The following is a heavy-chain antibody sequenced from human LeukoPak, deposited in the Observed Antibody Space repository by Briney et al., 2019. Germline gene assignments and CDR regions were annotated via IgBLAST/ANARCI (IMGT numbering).Heavy chain of an antibody. CDR3: ARPVDTAMAMGY. J-gene: IGHJ4*02. Sequence: AGGSLRLSCAASGFTFSSYSMNWVRQAPGKGLEWVSSISSSSSYIYYADSVKGRFTISRDNAKNSLYLQMNSLRAEDTAVYYCARPVDTAMAMGYWGQGTLVTVSS. D-gene: IGHD5-18*01. V-gene: IGHV3-21*04. CDR2: ISSSSSYI. CDR1: GFTFSSYS.